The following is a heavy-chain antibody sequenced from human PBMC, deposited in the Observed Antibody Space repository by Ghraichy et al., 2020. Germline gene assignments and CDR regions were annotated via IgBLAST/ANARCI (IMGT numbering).Heavy chain of an antibody. D-gene: IGHD4-23*01. CDR1: GYTFTSYG. J-gene: IGHJ6*02. CDR3: ARVSGNLGYYYYYGMDV. CDR2: ISAYNGNT. V-gene: IGHV1-18*01. Sequence: ASVKVSCKASGYTFTSYGISWVRQAPGQGLEWMGWISAYNGNTNYAQKLQGRVTMTTDTSTSTAYMELRSLRSDDTAVYYCARVSGNLGYYYYYGMDVWGQGTTVTVSS.